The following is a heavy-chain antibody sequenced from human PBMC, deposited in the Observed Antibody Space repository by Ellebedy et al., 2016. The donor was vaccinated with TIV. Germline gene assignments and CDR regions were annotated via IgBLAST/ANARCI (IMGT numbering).Heavy chain of an antibody. CDR3: AKDLAPYDSSGYYLPFDY. D-gene: IGHD3-22*01. J-gene: IGHJ4*02. Sequence: GGSLRLSXAASGFTFSRHSINWVRHAPGKGLEWVSSITTTSSHTYYADSVKGRFTISRDNSKNTLYLQMNSLRAEDTAVYYCAKDLAPYDSSGYYLPFDYWGQGTLVTVSS. CDR1: GFTFSRHS. CDR2: ITTTSSHT. V-gene: IGHV3-21*04.